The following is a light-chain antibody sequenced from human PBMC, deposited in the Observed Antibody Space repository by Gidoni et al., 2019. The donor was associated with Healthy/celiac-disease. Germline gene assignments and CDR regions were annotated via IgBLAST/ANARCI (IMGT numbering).Light chain of an antibody. V-gene: IGKV3-15*01. CDR1: QSVSSN. J-gene: IGKJ1*01. CDR3: QQYNNWPPNGA. Sequence: EIVMTQSPATLSVSPGERATLSCRASQSVSSNLAWYPQKPGQDPRLLIYGASTRATGIPARFSGSGSGTEFTLTISSLQSEDFAVYYCQQYNNWPPNGAFGQGTKVEIK. CDR2: GAS.